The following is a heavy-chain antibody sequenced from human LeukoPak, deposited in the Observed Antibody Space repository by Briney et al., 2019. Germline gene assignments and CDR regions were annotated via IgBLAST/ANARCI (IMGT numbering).Heavy chain of an antibody. CDR2: IYHSGST. Sequence: SETLSLTCAVSGYSISSGYYWGWIRQPPGKGLEWIGTIYHSGSTYYYPSLKSRVTISVDTSKNQFSLKLSSVTAADTAVYYCARLVEEFFGPYYFDYWGPGTLVTVSS. D-gene: IGHD3-3*01. CDR3: ARLVEEFFGPYYFDY. CDR1: GYSISSGYY. J-gene: IGHJ4*02. V-gene: IGHV4-38-2*01.